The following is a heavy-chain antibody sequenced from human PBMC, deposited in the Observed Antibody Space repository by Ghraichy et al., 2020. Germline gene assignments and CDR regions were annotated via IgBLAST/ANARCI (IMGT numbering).Heavy chain of an antibody. CDR3: ASSGYYHEFDY. V-gene: IGHV3-53*01. Sequence: GGSLRLSCAASGFTVSSNYMSWVRQAPGKGLEWVSVIYSGGSTYYADSVKGRFTISRDNSKNTLYLQMNSLRAEDTAVYYCASSGYYHEFDYWGQGTLVTVSS. J-gene: IGHJ4*02. CDR2: IYSGGST. D-gene: IGHD3-22*01. CDR1: GFTVSSNY.